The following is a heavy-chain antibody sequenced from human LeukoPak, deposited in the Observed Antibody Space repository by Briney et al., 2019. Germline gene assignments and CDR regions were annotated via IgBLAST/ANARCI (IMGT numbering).Heavy chain of an antibody. Sequence: PGGSLRLSCAASGFTFSSYCMSCVRQAPGKGLEWVANIKQDGSDKYYVDSVKGRFTSSRDNAKNSLYLQMNSLRAEDTAVYYCARYGYSGTPQSLDYWGQGTLVTVSS. V-gene: IGHV3-7*01. D-gene: IGHD1-26*01. CDR1: GFTFSSYC. CDR3: ARYGYSGTPQSLDY. CDR2: IKQDGSDK. J-gene: IGHJ4*02.